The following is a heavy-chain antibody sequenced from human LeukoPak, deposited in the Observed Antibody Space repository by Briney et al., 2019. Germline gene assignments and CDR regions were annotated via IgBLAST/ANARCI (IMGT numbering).Heavy chain of an antibody. J-gene: IGHJ4*02. CDR1: GFTFSSYA. V-gene: IGHV3-30*04. CDR3: ATSPGSYNPELDY. Sequence: GGSRRLSCAASGFTFSSYAMHWVRQAPGKGLEWVAVISYDGSNKYYADSVKGRFTISRDNSKNTLYLQMNSLRAEDTAVYYCATSPGSYNPELDYWGQGTLVTVSS. D-gene: IGHD1-26*01. CDR2: ISYDGSNK.